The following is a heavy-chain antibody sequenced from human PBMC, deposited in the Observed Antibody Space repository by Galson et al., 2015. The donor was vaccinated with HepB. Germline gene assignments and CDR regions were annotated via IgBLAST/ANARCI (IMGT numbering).Heavy chain of an antibody. V-gene: IGHV3-30-3*01. CDR2: ISYDGSNK. Sequence: SLRLSCAASGFTFSSYAMHWVRQAPGKGLEWVAVISYDGSNKYYADSVKGRFTISRDNSKNTLYLQMNSLRAEDTAVYYCARESKLWFGELFPGGIDYWGQGTLVTVSS. CDR3: ARESKLWFGELFPGGIDY. J-gene: IGHJ4*02. CDR1: GFTFSSYA. D-gene: IGHD3-10*01.